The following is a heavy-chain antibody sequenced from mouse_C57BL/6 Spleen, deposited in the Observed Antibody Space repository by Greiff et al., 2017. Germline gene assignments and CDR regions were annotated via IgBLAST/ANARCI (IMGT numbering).Heavy chain of an antibody. CDR1: GYTFTSYW. CDR2: IDPSDSYT. Sequence: VQLQQPGAELVMPGASVKLSCKASGYTFTSYWMHWVKQRPGQGLEWIGEIDPSDSYTNYNQKFQGKSTLTVDKSSSTAYMQLSSLTSEDSAVYYCARRHYYGSSSDYGGQGTTLTVSS. CDR3: ARRHYYGSSSDY. V-gene: IGHV1-69*01. D-gene: IGHD1-1*01. J-gene: IGHJ2*01.